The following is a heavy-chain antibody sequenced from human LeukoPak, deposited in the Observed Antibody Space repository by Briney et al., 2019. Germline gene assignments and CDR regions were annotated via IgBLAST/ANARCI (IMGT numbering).Heavy chain of an antibody. V-gene: IGHV4-61*02. Sequence: SETLSLTCTVSGGSISSGSYYWSWIRQPAGKGLEWIGRIYTSGSTNYNPSLKSRVTISVDTSKNQFSLKLSSVTAADTAVYYCAREAILLWFGELFYYMDVWGKGTTVTISS. CDR3: AREAILLWFGELFYYMDV. D-gene: IGHD3-10*01. J-gene: IGHJ6*03. CDR1: GGSISSGSYY. CDR2: IYTSGST.